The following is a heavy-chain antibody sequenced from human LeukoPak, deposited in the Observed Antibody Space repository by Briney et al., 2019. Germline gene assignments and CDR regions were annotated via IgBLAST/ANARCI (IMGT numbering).Heavy chain of an antibody. V-gene: IGHV4-61*02. D-gene: IGHD3-10*01. CDR3: AREDLETGSYGDFDY. J-gene: IGHJ4*02. CDR2: IYTSGST. CDR1: GDSISSGSYY. Sequence: SQTLSLTCTVSGDSISSGSYYWSWIRQPAGKGLEWIGRIYTSGSTNYNPSLKSRVTISVDTSKNQFSLKLSSVTAADTAVYYCAREDLETGSYGDFDYWGQGTLVTVSS.